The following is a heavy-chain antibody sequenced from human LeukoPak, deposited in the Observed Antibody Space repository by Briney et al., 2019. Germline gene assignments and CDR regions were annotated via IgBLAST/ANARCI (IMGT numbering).Heavy chain of an antibody. CDR1: GFTVTNNY. V-gene: IGHV3-53*05. D-gene: IGHD1/OR15-1a*01. J-gene: IGHJ6*02. Sequence: GGSLRLSCAVSGFTVTNNYMSWVRQAPGKGLEWVSVFYVGGATYYADSVKGRITISRDNSENTLYLQMKSLRAEDTAIYYCTKGVALNTLMDGCSQGTTVTVS. CDR3: TKGVALNTLMDG. CDR2: FYVGGAT.